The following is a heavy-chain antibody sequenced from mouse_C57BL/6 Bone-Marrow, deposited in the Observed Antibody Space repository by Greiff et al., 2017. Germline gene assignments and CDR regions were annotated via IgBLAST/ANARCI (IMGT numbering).Heavy chain of an antibody. CDR3: ARAAWLLRPYYAMDY. Sequence: VQLQQSGAELVRPGTSVKVSCKASGYAFTNYLIEWVKQRPGQGLEWIGVINPGSGGTNYNEKFKGKATLTADKSSSTAYMQLSSLTSEDSAVYFCARAAWLLRPYYAMDYWGQGTSVTVSS. V-gene: IGHV1-54*01. D-gene: IGHD2-3*01. CDR2: INPGSGGT. CDR1: GYAFTNYL. J-gene: IGHJ4*01.